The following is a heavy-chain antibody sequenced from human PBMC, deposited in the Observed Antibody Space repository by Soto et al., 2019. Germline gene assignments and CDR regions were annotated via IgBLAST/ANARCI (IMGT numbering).Heavy chain of an antibody. V-gene: IGHV3-48*02. CDR2: ISGGGRPI. Sequence: EVQLVESGGGSVQPGGSLRLSCAASGFTFSTFSMNWVRQAPGRGLKWISYISGGGRPISYADSVKGRFTISRDNAKNSLYLQMDSLTDEDTAVYYCARDLGWAFDSWGQGTLVTVSS. CDR3: ARDLGWAFDS. D-gene: IGHD6-19*01. CDR1: GFTFSTFS. J-gene: IGHJ4*02.